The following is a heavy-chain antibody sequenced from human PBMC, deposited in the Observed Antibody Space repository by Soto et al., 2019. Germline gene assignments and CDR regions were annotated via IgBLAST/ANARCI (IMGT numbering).Heavy chain of an antibody. CDR1: GFTFKTYG. V-gene: IGHV3-30*03. Sequence: QVQLMESGGGVVQPGGSLRLSCAASGFTFKTYGMHWVRQVPGKGLQWVAALSYDGVNKFYVDSVKGRFTVSRDNSKNTVSLEMSSLRADDSAVYYCARDRGHVEWLPRQIDYWGQGTTVTVSS. J-gene: IGHJ4*02. CDR2: LSYDGVNK. D-gene: IGHD3-3*01. CDR3: ARDRGHVEWLPRQIDY.